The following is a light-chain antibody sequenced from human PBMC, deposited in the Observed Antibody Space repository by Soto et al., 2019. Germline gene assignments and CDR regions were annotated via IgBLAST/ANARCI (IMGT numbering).Light chain of an antibody. Sequence: EIVLTQSPGTLSLSPGERATLSCRATQSVSSTYLAWYQQKPGQAPRLLIYGASNRATGIPDRFSAGGSGADFTLIINRLEPEALAVYYCHQNAAFPLTFGGGTKVEIK. J-gene: IGKJ4*01. CDR3: HQNAAFPLT. CDR2: GAS. CDR1: QSVSSTY. V-gene: IGKV3-20*01.